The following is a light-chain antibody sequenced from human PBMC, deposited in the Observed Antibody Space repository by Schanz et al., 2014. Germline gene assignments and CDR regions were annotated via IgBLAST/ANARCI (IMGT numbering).Light chain of an antibody. CDR3: AAWDHSLNGRV. V-gene: IGLV1-44*01. J-gene: IGLJ3*02. CDR2: NNN. CDR1: SSNIGSDS. Sequence: HSVLTQPPSASGTPGQRVTISCSGSSSNIGSDSGNWYQQLPGTAPKLLIYNNNQRPSGVPDRFSGSKSGTSASLAISGLQSEDEAEYFCAAWDHSLNGRVFGGGTKLTVL.